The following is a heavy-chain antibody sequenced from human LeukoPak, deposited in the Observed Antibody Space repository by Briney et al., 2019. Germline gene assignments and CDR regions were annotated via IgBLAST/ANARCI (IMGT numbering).Heavy chain of an antibody. V-gene: IGHV5-10-1*01. CDR1: GYXFTSYW. J-gene: IGHJ4*02. CDR2: IDPSDSYT. Sequence: PGEALKIFCKGSGYXFTSYWISWGRQMPGKGLEWMGRIDPSDSYTSYSPSFQGHVTISADKSINTAYLQWSSLKASDTAMYYCARQPLGYYFDYWGQGTLVTVSS. CDR3: ARQPLGYYFDY. D-gene: IGHD7-27*01.